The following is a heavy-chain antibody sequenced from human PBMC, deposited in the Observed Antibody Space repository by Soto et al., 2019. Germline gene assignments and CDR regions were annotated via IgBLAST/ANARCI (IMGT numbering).Heavy chain of an antibody. D-gene: IGHD2-21*02. CDR1: GGTFSSYT. CDR2: IIPIIGKA. CDR3: AISDDFISHACPISCY. V-gene: IGHV1-69*02. Sequence: QVQLVQSGAEVKKPGSSVKVSCKASGGTFSSYTFIWVRQAPGQGLELMGRIIPIIGKATSAQNFQGRVTITADKSTSTANLERSSLSSEDTAVYYGAISDDFISHACPISCYWGQGTMVRVS. J-gene: IGHJ4*02.